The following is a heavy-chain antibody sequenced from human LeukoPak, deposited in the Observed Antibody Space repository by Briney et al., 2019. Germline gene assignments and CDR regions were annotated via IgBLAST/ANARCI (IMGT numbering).Heavy chain of an antibody. J-gene: IGHJ4*02. CDR2: IHYSGST. CDR1: GISITTYY. CDR3: ARDIREVGESHYFDY. D-gene: IGHD1-26*01. V-gene: IGHV4-59*01. Sequence: SETLSLSCTVSGISITTYYWSWIRQPPGNGLEWIGLIHYSGSTTYNPSLKSRVTISVDTSKNQFFLHLSSVTAADTAVYYCARDIREVGESHYFDYWGQGTLVTVTS.